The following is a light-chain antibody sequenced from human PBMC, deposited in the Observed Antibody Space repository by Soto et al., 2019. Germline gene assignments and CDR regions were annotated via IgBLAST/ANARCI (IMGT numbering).Light chain of an antibody. J-gene: IGKJ4*01. CDR1: QSVSSN. CDR3: QQYFNWPPLT. V-gene: IGKV3-15*01. Sequence: EIVLTQSPATLSVSPGEGASLSCRASQSVSSNLAWYQQKPGQAPRLLMFGASTRATNIPARFSGSGSGTEFTLTISSLQSEDFAVYYCQQYFNWPPLTFGGGTKVDI. CDR2: GAS.